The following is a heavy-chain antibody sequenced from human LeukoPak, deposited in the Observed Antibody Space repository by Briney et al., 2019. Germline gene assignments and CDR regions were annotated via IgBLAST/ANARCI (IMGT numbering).Heavy chain of an antibody. CDR1: GYSISSYYY. V-gene: IGHV4-38-2*01. Sequence: KPSETLSLTCAVSGYSISSYYYWGWLRQPPGEGLEWIGSIYHSGSTSYNPSLESRVPIPIDTSENQVSLNLSSVTAAHSAVYYCARVKAEDITQDQENYYYSSAYYYYIDYWGQGTPVTGSS. CDR3: ARVKAEDITQDQENYYYSSAYYYYIDY. CDR2: IYHSGST. D-gene: IGHD3-22*01. J-gene: IGHJ4*02.